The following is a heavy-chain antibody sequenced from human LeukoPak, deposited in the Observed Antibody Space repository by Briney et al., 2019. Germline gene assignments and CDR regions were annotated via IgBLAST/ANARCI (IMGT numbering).Heavy chain of an antibody. J-gene: IGHJ3*02. CDR1: GGSINSDY. Sequence: SETLSLTCTVSGGSINSDYWSWIRQPPGKGLEWIGYMYYTGSTNYNPSLKSRVIMSVDTSKKKFSLGLSSVTAADTAVYYCARRGYHFDSGGGSNTFNIWGQGTMVTVSS. CDR3: ARRGYHFDSGGGSNTFNI. D-gene: IGHD3-22*01. V-gene: IGHV4-59*08. CDR2: MYYTGST.